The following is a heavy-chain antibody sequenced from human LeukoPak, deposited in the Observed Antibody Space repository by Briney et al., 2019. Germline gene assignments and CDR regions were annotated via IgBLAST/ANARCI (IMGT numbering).Heavy chain of an antibody. D-gene: IGHD4-23*01. Sequence: GESLQISRKGSGSIFTSYWIGWVRQLPGKGLEWMGIIYPGDSDTRYSSSFQGQVTISADKSISTAYLQWSSLKASDTAMYYCSRGDSGGNSGPFYYWGQGTLVTVSS. J-gene: IGHJ4*02. V-gene: IGHV5-51*01. CDR3: SRGDSGGNSGPFYY. CDR1: GSIFTSYW. CDR2: IYPGDSDT.